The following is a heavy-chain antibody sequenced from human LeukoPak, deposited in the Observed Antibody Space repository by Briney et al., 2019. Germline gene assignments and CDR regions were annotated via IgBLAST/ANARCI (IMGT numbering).Heavy chain of an antibody. Sequence: SVKVSCKASGGTFSSYAISWVRQAPGQRLEWMGGIIHIFGTANYAQKFQRRVTITADESTSKAYMELSSLRSEDTAVYDCARGLKGATVVTPFDYWGQGTLVTVSS. CDR1: GGTFSSYA. J-gene: IGHJ4*02. V-gene: IGHV1-69*01. D-gene: IGHD4-23*01. CDR2: IIHIFGTA. CDR3: ARGLKGATVVTPFDY.